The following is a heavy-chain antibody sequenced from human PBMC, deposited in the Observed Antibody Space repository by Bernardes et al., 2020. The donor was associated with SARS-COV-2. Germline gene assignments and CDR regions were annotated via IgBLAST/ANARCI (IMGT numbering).Heavy chain of an antibody. CDR2: ISGGASP. CDR1: GFTFSSYT. Sequence: GGSLRLSCAASGFTFSSYTMNWVRQSPEKGLEWVALISGGASPLYTDPVKGRFTVSRDRTNNILYLQMNSLKVEDTGVYYCATDRPGTYLDFWGQGTLVTVSS. J-gene: IGHJ1*01. CDR3: ATDRPGTYLDF. D-gene: IGHD3-9*01. V-gene: IGHV3-53*01.